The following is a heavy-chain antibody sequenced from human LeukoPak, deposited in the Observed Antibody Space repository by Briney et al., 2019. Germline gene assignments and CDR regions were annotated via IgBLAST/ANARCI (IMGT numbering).Heavy chain of an antibody. V-gene: IGHV4-59*08. D-gene: IGHD6-25*01. J-gene: IGHJ6*03. CDR1: GGSISSYY. CDR3: ARVSWIAAAGYYYYMDV. Sequence: SETLSLTCTVSGGSISSYYWSWIRQPPGKGLEWIGYIYYSGSGSTNYNPSLKSRVTISVDTSKNQFSLKLSSVTAADTAVYYCARVSWIAAAGYYYYMDVWGKGTTVTVSS. CDR2: IYYSGSGST.